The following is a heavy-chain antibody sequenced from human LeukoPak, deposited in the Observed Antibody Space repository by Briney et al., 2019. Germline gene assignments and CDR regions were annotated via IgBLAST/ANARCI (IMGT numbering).Heavy chain of an antibody. CDR1: GFTFSSYA. V-gene: IGHV3-30-3*02. Sequence: PGGSLRLSCAASGFTFSSYAMHWVRQAPGKGLEWVAVISYDGSNKYYADSVKGRFTISRDNSKNTLYLQMNSLRAEDTAVYYCAKRTLDYWGQGTLVTVSS. CDR3: AKRTLDY. CDR2: ISYDGSNK. J-gene: IGHJ4*02.